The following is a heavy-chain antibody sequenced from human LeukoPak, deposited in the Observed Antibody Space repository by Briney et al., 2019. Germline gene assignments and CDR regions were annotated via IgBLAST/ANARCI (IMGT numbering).Heavy chain of an antibody. CDR1: GGSISSSTYY. D-gene: IGHD6-13*01. J-gene: IGHJ4*02. Sequence: SETLSLTCTVSGGSISSSTYYWGWIRQPPGMGLEWIGSLYNSASTHYNPSLKSRVTMAVDTSKNQFSLKLRSVTAADTAIYYCARNKTITAAGTYYWGQGTLVTVSS. CDR3: ARNKTITAAGTYY. CDR2: LYNSAST. V-gene: IGHV4-39*01.